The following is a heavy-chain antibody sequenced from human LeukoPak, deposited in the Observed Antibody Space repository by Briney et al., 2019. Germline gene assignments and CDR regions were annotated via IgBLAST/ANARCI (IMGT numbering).Heavy chain of an antibody. CDR3: ARSRTLLSWYFDL. J-gene: IGHJ2*01. Sequence: SETLSLTCAVSGYSISSGYYWGWIRQPPGKGLEWIGSIYHSGSTYYNPSLKSRVTISVDTSKNQFSLKLSSVTAADTAVYYCARSRTLLSWYFDLWGRGTLVTVSS. V-gene: IGHV4-38-2*01. D-gene: IGHD1-14*01. CDR1: GYSISSGYY. CDR2: IYHSGST.